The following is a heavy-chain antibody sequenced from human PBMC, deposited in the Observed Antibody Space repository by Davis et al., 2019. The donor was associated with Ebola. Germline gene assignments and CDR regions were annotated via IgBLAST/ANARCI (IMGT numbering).Heavy chain of an antibody. CDR1: GFTFSSYW. V-gene: IGHV3-74*01. CDR3: ARDPLAYSSGLNWFDP. D-gene: IGHD6-19*01. J-gene: IGHJ5*02. CDR2: INSDGSST. Sequence: PGGSLRLSCAASGFTFSSYWMHWVRQAPGKGLVWVSRINSDGSSTSYADSVKGRFTISRDNANNTVYLQMNSLRAEDTAVYYCARDPLAYSSGLNWFDPWGQGTLVTVSS.